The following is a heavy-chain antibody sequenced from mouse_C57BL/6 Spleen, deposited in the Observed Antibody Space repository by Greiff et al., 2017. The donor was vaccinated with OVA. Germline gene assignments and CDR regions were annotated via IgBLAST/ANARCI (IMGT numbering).Heavy chain of an antibody. CDR3: VRHVFIYDGYYGAMDY. D-gene: IGHD2-3*01. V-gene: IGHV10-1*01. CDR1: GFSFNTYA. J-gene: IGHJ4*01. CDR2: IRSKSNNYAT. Sequence: EVQLVESGGGLVQPKGSLKLSCAASGFSFNTYAMNWVRQAPGKGLEWVARIRSKSNNYATYYADSVKDRFTISRDDSESMLYLQMNNLKTEDTAMYYCVRHVFIYDGYYGAMDYWGQGTSVTVSS.